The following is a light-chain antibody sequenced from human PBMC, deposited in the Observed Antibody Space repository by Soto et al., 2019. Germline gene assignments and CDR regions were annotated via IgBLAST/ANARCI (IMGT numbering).Light chain of an antibody. Sequence: DIQMTQSPSSLSASVGDRVTITCRANQSISSYLNWYQQKPGKAPKPLIYAASTLQRGVSSRFSGSGSGTDFTLTIRSLQLDDFATYYCQQSYRTPYPFGQGTKVDIK. CDR1: QSISSY. J-gene: IGKJ2*01. CDR3: QQSYRTPYP. V-gene: IGKV1-39*01. CDR2: AAS.